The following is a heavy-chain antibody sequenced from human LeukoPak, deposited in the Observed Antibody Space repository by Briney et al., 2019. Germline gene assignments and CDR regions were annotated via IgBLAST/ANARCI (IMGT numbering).Heavy chain of an antibody. V-gene: IGHV1-2*02. D-gene: IGHD3-10*01. CDR3: ARDPPITMVRGVLYYFDY. Sequence: ASVKVSCKASGYTFTGYYMHWVRQAPGQGLEWMGWINPNSGGTNYAQKFQGRVTMTRDTSISTAYMELSRLRSDDTAVYYCARDPPITMVRGVLYYFDYWGQGTLVTVSS. CDR2: INPNSGGT. J-gene: IGHJ4*02. CDR1: GYTFTGYY.